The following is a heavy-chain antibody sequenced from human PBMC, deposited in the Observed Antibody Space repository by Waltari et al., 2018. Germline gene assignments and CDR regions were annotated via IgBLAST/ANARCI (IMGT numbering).Heavy chain of an antibody. V-gene: IGHV4-59*01. J-gene: IGHJ5*02. CDR1: NGSITSFF. CDR2: IYYTGST. Sequence: QVQLQESGPGQVTPSETLSLTCTVSNGSITSFFWNWIRQSPEKGLEWIGYIYYTGSTDYNPSLKSRVTISVDTAKNQFSLRLNSVTAADTGVYYCARGRIHYTSNWFDPWGQGTLVTVSS. CDR3: ARGRIHYTSNWFDP. D-gene: IGHD3-10*01.